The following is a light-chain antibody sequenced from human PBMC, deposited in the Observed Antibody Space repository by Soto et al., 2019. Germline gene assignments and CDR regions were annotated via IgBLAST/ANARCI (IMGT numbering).Light chain of an antibody. CDR1: SSDVGGYEF. V-gene: IGLV2-14*01. Sequence: QSVLTQPASVSGSPGQSITISCTGTSSDVGGYEFVSWYQQHPDNAPKLIIYDVSDRPSGESSRFSGSKSANTASLTISGLQDEDEADYYCSSYTSSGTYVFGTGTKVTGL. CDR2: DVS. J-gene: IGLJ1*01. CDR3: SSYTSSGTYV.